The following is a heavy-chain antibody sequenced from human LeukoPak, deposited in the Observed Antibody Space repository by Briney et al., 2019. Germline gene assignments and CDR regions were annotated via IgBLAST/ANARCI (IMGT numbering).Heavy chain of an antibody. Sequence: SVKVSCKGSGGTFSSYAISWVRQAPGQGLEWMGGIIPIFGTANYAQKFQGRVTITADESTSTAYMELSSLRSEDTAVYYCARGERVRITIFGVDPYYYYYYMDVWGKGTTVTVSS. CDR2: IIPIFGTA. D-gene: IGHD3-3*01. CDR1: GGTFSSYA. V-gene: IGHV1-69*13. CDR3: ARGERVRITIFGVDPYYYYYYMDV. J-gene: IGHJ6*03.